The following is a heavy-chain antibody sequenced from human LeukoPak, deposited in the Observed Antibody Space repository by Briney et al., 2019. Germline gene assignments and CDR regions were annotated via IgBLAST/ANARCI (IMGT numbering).Heavy chain of an antibody. CDR1: GYTFTSYY. D-gene: IGHD6-13*01. CDR3: ARVRRAAGMGGYNWFDP. V-gene: IGHV1-46*01. J-gene: IGHJ5*02. Sequence: ASVKVPCKASGYTFTSYYMHWVRQAPGQGLEWMGIINPSGGSTSYAQKFQGRVTMTRDTSTSTVYMELSSLRSEDTAVYYCARVRRAAGMGGYNWFDPWGQGTLVTVSS. CDR2: INPSGGST.